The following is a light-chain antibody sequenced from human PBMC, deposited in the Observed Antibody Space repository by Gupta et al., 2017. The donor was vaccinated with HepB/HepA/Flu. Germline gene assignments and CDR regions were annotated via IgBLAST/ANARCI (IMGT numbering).Light chain of an antibody. CDR3: QTWGTGIWV. Sequence: QLVLTHSPSASASLGASVKLTCTLSSGHSSYAIAWHQQQPEKGPRYLLKLNSDGSHSKGDGIPDRFSASSSAAERYLTISSLQAEDDADYYCQTWGTGIWVFGGGTKLTVL. V-gene: IGLV4-69*01. CDR2: LNSDGSH. CDR1: SGHSSYA. J-gene: IGLJ3*02.